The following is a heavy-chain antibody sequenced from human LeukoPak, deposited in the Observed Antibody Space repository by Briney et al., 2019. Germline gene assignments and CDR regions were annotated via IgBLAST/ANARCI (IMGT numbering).Heavy chain of an antibody. Sequence: GGSLRLSCAASGFTFSNAWMSWVRQAPGKGLEWVGRIKSKTDGGTTDYAAPVKGRFTISRDDSKNTLYLQMNSLKPEDTAVYYCTTEVSGSYRGYWGQGTLVTVSS. D-gene: IGHD1-26*01. CDR3: TTEVSGSYRGY. CDR2: IKSKTDGGTT. CDR1: GFTFSNAW. V-gene: IGHV3-15*01. J-gene: IGHJ4*02.